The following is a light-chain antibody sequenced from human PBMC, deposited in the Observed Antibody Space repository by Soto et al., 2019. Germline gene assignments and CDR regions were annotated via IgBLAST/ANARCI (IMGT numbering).Light chain of an antibody. J-gene: IGLJ3*02. CDR2: DVS. V-gene: IGLV2-11*01. CDR1: SSDVGGYNY. CDR3: CSYAGNSLWV. Sequence: QSALTQPRSVSGSPGQSVTISCTGTSSDVGGYNYVSWYQQHPGKAPKLMIYDVSKWPSGVPDRFSGSKSGNTASLTISGRQAEDEADYYCCSYAGNSLWVFGGGTKLTVL.